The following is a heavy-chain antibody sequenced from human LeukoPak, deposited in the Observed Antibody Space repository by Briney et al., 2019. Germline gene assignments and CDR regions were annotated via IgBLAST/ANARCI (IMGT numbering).Heavy chain of an antibody. J-gene: IGHJ4*02. CDR3: ARSSGSANAD. CDR2: IYYSGST. Sequence: TSSETLSLTCTVSGGSISNYYWSWIRQPPGKGLEWIGYIYYSGSTNYNPSLKSRVTISVDTSKNQFSLKLSSVTAADTAVYYCARSSGSANADWGQGTLVTVSS. V-gene: IGHV4-59*12. CDR1: GGSISNYY. D-gene: IGHD1-26*01.